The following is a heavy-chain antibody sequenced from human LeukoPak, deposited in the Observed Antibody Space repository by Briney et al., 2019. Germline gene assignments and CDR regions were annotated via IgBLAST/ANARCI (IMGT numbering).Heavy chain of an antibody. CDR1: AFTFSYYA. CDR2: ISYDGSNK. CDR3: ARGPKYYYDGSAYYYGYFDY. V-gene: IGHV3-30-3*01. Sequence: GTSLRLSCAASAFTFSYYAMHWVRQAPGKGLEWVAVISYDGSNKYYADSVKGRFTISRDSSKNTLYLQMNSLRSEDTAVYYCARGPKYYYDGSAYYYGYFDYWGQGTLVTVSS. D-gene: IGHD3-22*01. J-gene: IGHJ4*02.